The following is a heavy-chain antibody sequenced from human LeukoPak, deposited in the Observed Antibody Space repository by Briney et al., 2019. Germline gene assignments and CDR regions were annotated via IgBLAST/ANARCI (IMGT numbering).Heavy chain of an antibody. CDR1: GYAFTSYG. J-gene: IGHJ4*02. Sequence: ASVKVSCKASGYAFTSYGISWVRQAPGQGLEWMGWISAYNGNTNYAQKFQGRVTMTEDTSTDTAYMELSSLRSEDTAVYYCATSAVVTAFDYWGQGTLVTVSS. CDR2: ISAYNGNT. CDR3: ATSAVVTAFDY. V-gene: IGHV1-18*01. D-gene: IGHD4-23*01.